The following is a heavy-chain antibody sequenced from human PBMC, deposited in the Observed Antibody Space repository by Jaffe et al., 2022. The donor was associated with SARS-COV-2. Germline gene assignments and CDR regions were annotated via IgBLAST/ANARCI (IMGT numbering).Heavy chain of an antibody. CDR3: AKGGFWNGYFSS. CDR2: ISSDAGGT. D-gene: IGHD3-3*01. V-gene: IGHV3-23*01. J-gene: IGHJ5*02. CDR1: GFTLSNYA. Sequence: EEQLLESGGGLVQPGGSLRLSCTASGFTLSNYAMTWVRQAPGKRLEWVSTISSDAGGTFYADSVKGRFTISRDNSKNTLYMQMISLRAEDTAVYYCAKGGFWNGYFSSWGQGTLVTVSS.